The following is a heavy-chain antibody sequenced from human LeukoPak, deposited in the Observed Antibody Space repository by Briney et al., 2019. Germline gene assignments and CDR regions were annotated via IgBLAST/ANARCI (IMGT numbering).Heavy chain of an antibody. D-gene: IGHD3-16*01. CDR2: ISHSGST. CDR1: NGSFSAYY. J-gene: IGHJ4*02. Sequence: SETLSLTCAVSNGSFSAYYWSWIRQSPGKGLQWIGEISHSGSTNYNPSLKSRVTMSVDTSKNQFSLKLSSVTAADTAVYYCASTFRVSGTRDFDYWGQGTLVTVSS. CDR3: ASTFRVSGTRDFDY. V-gene: IGHV4-34*01.